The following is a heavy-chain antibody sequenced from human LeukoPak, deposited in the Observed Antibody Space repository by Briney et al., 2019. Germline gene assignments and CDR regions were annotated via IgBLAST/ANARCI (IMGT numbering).Heavy chain of an antibody. CDR3: ARLGWLYGSGSMNWFDP. CDR2: IYYSGAT. CDR1: GGSISSSSYY. J-gene: IGHJ5*02. Sequence: PSETLSLTCTVSGGSISSSSYYWGWIRQSPGKGLEWLGSIYYSGATYYNPSLKSRVTVSVDTSKNQFSLKLSSVTAADTAVYCCARLGWLYGSGSMNWFDPWGQGTLVTVSS. V-gene: IGHV4-39*01. D-gene: IGHD3-10*01.